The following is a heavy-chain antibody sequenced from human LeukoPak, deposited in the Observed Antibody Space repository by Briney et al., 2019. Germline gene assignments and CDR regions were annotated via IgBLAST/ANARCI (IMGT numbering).Heavy chain of an antibody. V-gene: IGHV4-39*01. CDR2: IYYNGSS. CDR1: GDSISISSFY. Sequence: SETLSLTCSVSGDSISISSFYWGWIRQPPGKGLEWIGTIYYNGSSYYNPSPKSRVTISLDTSKNQFSLSLTSVTAADTALYYCAAHPYCSDGVCYTGDYWGQGTLVTVSS. CDR3: AAHPYCSDGVCYTGDY. J-gene: IGHJ4*02. D-gene: IGHD2-8*01.